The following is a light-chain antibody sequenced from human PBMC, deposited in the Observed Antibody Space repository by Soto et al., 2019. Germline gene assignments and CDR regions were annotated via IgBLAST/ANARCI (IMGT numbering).Light chain of an antibody. CDR1: QNVNNNF. V-gene: IGKV3-20*01. CDR2: GVS. CDR3: QQHGASIT. J-gene: IGKJ4*01. Sequence: PGERATLSCRASQNVNNNFVAWYQQKPGQAPSLLIYGVSDRATGVPDRFSGSGSGTDFTLTISRLEPEDFAVYYCQQHGASITFGGGTKVDIK.